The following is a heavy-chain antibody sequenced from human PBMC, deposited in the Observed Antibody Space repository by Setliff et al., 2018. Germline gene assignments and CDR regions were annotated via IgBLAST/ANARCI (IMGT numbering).Heavy chain of an antibody. Sequence: PGGSLRLSCAASGFRFNIYWMTWVRQAPGKGLEWVANIERDGSEKSYVDSVKGRFTISRDNAKNSVYLEMSSLRAEDTAVYYCARLVMRGTIDFLDNWGQGTLVTVSS. CDR3: ARLVMRGTIDFLDN. J-gene: IGHJ4*02. CDR2: IERDGSEK. CDR1: GFRFNIYW. D-gene: IGHD1-7*01. V-gene: IGHV3-7*03.